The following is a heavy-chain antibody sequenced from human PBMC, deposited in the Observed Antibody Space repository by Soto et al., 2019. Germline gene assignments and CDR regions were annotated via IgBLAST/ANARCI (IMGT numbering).Heavy chain of an antibody. D-gene: IGHD4-4*01. CDR3: ARGLYSNPHLDY. V-gene: IGHV1-3*01. J-gene: IGHJ4*02. Sequence: QVQLVQSGAEVKKPGASVKVSCKASGYTFAGYAMHWVRQAPGQSLEWMGWINGGNGYTKYSQQFQGRVTITRDTSASTAYMELSSLTSEDTAVYYCARGLYSNPHLDYWGQGHMVTVSS. CDR1: GYTFAGYA. CDR2: INGGNGYT.